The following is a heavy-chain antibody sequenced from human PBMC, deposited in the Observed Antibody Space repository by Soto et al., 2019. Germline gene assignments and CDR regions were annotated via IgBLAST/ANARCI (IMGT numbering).Heavy chain of an antibody. CDR1: GGTFSSYA. V-gene: IGHV1-69*01. D-gene: IGHD4-17*01. CDR3: THDYGRFYYYYYGMDV. Sequence: QVQLVQSGAEVKKPGSSVKVSCKASGGTFSSYAISWVRQAPGQGLEWMGGIIPIFGTANYAQKFQGRVTITADESTSTADMELSSLRSEDTAVYYCTHDYGRFYYYYYGMDVWGQGTTVTVSS. CDR2: IIPIFGTA. J-gene: IGHJ6*01.